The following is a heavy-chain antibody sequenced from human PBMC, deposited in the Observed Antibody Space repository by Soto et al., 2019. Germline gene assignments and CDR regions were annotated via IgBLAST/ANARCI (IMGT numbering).Heavy chain of an antibody. J-gene: IGHJ1*01. CDR3: ATAGYCSGGSCYPRLDFQH. D-gene: IGHD2-15*01. CDR1: GYTLTELS. CDR2: FDPEDGET. V-gene: IGHV1-24*01. Sequence: ASVKVSCPVAGYTLTELSMHWVRQAPGKGLEWMGGFDPEDGETIYAQKFQGRVTMTEDTSTDTAYMELSSLRSEDTAVYYCATAGYCSGGSCYPRLDFQHWGQGTLVTVSS.